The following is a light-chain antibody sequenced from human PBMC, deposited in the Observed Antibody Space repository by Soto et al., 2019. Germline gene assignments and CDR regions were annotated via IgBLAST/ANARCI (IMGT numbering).Light chain of an antibody. CDR3: QQSFSPLCT. CDR2: AAS. J-gene: IGKJ1*01. V-gene: IGKV1-39*01. CDR1: QSISNY. Sequence: DIQMTQSPSSLSASVGDRVTITCRASQSISNYLNWYQQKPGKAPKLLIYAASSMQSGVPSRFSGSGSETDFTLTISSLQPDDSATYYCQQSFSPLCTFGQGTNVEV.